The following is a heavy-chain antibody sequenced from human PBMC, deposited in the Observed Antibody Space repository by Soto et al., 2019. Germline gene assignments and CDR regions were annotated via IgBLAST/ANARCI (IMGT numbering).Heavy chain of an antibody. CDR3: ARVARAYGDFLYGMDV. D-gene: IGHD4-17*01. CDR2: ILSNDEK. Sequence: QVTLKESXPVVVKPTETLTLTCTVSGFSLSNARMGVSWIRQPPGKALEWLAHILSNDEKSYVTSLKSRLTISKDTSKSHVVLTMTNMDPVDTATYYCARVARAYGDFLYGMDVWGQGTTVTVSS. J-gene: IGHJ6*02. CDR1: GFSLSNARMG. V-gene: IGHV2-26*01.